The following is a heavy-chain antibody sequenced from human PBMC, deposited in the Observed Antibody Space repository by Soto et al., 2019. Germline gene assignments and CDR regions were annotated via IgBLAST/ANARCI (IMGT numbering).Heavy chain of an antibody. Sequence: QVPLVESGGGVVQPGRSLRLSCAASGFTFSSYAMHWVRQAPGKGLEWVAVISYDGSKKYYADSVKGRFTISRDNSKNTLYLQMNSLRAEDTAVYYCVREVVAPEDYYYGMDVWGQGTTVTVSS. V-gene: IGHV3-30-3*01. CDR2: ISYDGSKK. CDR3: VREVVAPEDYYYGMDV. J-gene: IGHJ6*02. CDR1: GFTFSSYA. D-gene: IGHD2-15*01.